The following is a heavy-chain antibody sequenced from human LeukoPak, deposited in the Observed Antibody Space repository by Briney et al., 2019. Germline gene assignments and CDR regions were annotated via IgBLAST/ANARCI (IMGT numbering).Heavy chain of an antibody. Sequence: SETLSLTCTVSDYSISSGYYWGWIRPPPGKGLEWIGSINHRGSTYYNPSLKSRVTISVDTSKNQFFLKLTSVTAADTAVYYCARDRKYHDSWDQGTLVTVSS. CDR2: INHRGST. CDR3: ARDRKYHDS. CDR1: DYSISSGYY. J-gene: IGHJ4*02. D-gene: IGHD3-22*01. V-gene: IGHV4-38-2*02.